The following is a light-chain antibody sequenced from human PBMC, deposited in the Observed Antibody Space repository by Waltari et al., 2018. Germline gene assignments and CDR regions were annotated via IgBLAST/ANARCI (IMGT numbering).Light chain of an antibody. Sequence: IQMTQSPSTLSASVGDRVTITCRASQSVNRWLAWYQQKPGKAPELLIYETSNLESGVPSRFSGSGSGKEFTLTISSLQPDDFGTYYCQQYVNYWTFGQGTKVEIK. V-gene: IGKV1-5*03. J-gene: IGKJ1*01. CDR3: QQYVNYWT. CDR2: ETS. CDR1: QSVNRW.